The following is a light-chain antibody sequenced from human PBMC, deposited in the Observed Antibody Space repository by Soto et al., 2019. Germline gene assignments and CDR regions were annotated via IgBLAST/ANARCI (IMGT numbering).Light chain of an antibody. CDR3: QQYGSSGT. J-gene: IGKJ1*01. CDR2: GAS. CDR1: QSVSSSY. Sequence: TQSPVTLSLSPGERATLSCRASQSVSSSYLAWYQQKPGQAPRLLIYGASSRATGIPDRFSGSGSGTDFTLTISRLEPEDFAVYYCQQYGSSGTFGQGTKVDIK. V-gene: IGKV3-20*01.